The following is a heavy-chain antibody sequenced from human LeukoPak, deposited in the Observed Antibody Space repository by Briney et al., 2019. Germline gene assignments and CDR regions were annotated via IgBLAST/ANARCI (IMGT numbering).Heavy chain of an antibody. CDR1: GGTFISYA. Sequence: SVKVSCKASGGTFISYAISWVRQAPGQGLERMGRIIPIFGIANYAQKFQGRVTITADKSTSTAYMELSSLRSEDTAVYYCASGLTMATSTLPFDYWGQGTLVTVSS. D-gene: IGHD5-24*01. J-gene: IGHJ4*02. CDR2: IIPIFGIA. V-gene: IGHV1-69*10. CDR3: ASGLTMATSTLPFDY.